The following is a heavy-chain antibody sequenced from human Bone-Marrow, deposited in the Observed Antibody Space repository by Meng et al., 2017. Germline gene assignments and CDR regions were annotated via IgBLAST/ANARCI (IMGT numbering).Heavy chain of an antibody. J-gene: IGHJ4*02. V-gene: IGHV3-23*04. CDR2: ISGSGGST. CDR1: GFTFSSYA. CDR3: AKVVRGSGSYVPFGD. Sequence: EVWRVESGGGLVQAGGALRLSCAASGFTFSSYAMSWVRQAPGKGVEWVSAISGSGGSTYYADSVKGRFTISRDNSKNTLYLQMNSLRAEDTAVYYCAKVVRGSGSYVPFGDWGQGTLVTVSS. D-gene: IGHD1-26*01.